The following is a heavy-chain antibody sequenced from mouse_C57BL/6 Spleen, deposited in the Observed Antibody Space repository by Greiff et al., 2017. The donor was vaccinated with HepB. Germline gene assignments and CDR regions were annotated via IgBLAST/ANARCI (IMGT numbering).Heavy chain of an antibody. J-gene: IGHJ3*01. Sequence: QVQLQQPGAELVRPGSSVKLSCKASGYTFTSYWMHWVKQRPIQGLEWIGNIDPSDSETHYNQKFKDKATLTVDKSSSTAYMQLSSLTSEDSAVYYCARGGYGSSWAWFAYWGQGTLVTVSA. CDR2: IDPSDSET. D-gene: IGHD1-1*01. CDR1: GYTFTSYW. CDR3: ARGGYGSSWAWFAY. V-gene: IGHV1-52*01.